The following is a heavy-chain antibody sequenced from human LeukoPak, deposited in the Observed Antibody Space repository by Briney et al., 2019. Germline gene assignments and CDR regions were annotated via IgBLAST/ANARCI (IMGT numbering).Heavy chain of an antibody. Sequence: KPSETLSLTCTASGASISNYYWSWIRQPPGKGLEWIGYMYYSGDTNYNPSLKSRVTISVDTSKNQSSLRLSSVTAADTAVYYCARWANHGMDVWGQGTTVIVSS. CDR3: ARWANHGMDV. V-gene: IGHV4-59*08. CDR2: MYYSGDT. CDR1: GASISNYY. J-gene: IGHJ6*02.